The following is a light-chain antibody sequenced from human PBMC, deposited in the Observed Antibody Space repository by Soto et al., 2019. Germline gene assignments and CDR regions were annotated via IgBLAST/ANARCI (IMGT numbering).Light chain of an antibody. CDR1: GSNIGTHA. J-gene: IGLJ2*01. Sequence: QSVLTQSPSESATPGQRVTISCSGSGSNIGTHAVNWYQQVPGTAPTPLIFRNHQRPSGVPVRLSGSKSGTSASLAIGGPQSEDEADYYCAAWDDSLRAVVFGGGTKLTVL. CDR3: AAWDDSLRAVV. CDR2: RNH. V-gene: IGLV1-44*01.